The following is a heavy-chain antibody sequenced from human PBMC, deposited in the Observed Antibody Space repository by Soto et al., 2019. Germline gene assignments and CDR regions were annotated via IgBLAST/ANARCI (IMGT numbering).Heavy chain of an antibody. CDR3: GGWPSGN. D-gene: IGHD3-10*01. J-gene: IGHJ4*02. CDR1: GFIFSNAL. V-gene: IGHV3-15*01. Sequence: EVQLVESGGGLVKPGGSLRLSCTASGFIFSNALMSWVRQAPGKGLEWVGRIKSKYDDGTTDYAAPVKGRFTISRDDSHNTLYLQMSSLKTEAKAVYYCGGWPSGNWGQGTLVTVSS. CDR2: IKSKYDDGTT.